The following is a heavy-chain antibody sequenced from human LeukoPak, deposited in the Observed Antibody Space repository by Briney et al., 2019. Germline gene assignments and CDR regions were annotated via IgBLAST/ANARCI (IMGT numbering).Heavy chain of an antibody. V-gene: IGHV1-46*01. D-gene: IGHD3-22*01. J-gene: IGHJ5*02. Sequence: ASVQVSCKASGYTFTSYYMHWVRQAPGQGLEWMGIINPSGGSTSYAQKFQGRVTMTRDTSTSTVYMELSSLRSENTAVYYCAREANAMIAWFDPWGQGTLVTVSS. CDR1: GYTFTSYY. CDR2: INPSGGST. CDR3: AREANAMIAWFDP.